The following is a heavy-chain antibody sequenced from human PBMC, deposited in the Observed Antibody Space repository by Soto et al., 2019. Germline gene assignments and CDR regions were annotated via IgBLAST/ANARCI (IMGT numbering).Heavy chain of an antibody. CDR3: AKGGSGYYLDY. CDR2: ISGSGANI. CDR1: GFTFSSYA. Sequence: PGGSLRLSCAASGFTFSSYAMSWVRQAPGKGLEWVSAISGSGANIYYADSVKGRFTISRDNSKNTLYLQMNSLRVEDTAVYYCAKGGSGYYLDYWGQGTLVTVSS. J-gene: IGHJ4*02. D-gene: IGHD3-3*01. V-gene: IGHV3-23*01.